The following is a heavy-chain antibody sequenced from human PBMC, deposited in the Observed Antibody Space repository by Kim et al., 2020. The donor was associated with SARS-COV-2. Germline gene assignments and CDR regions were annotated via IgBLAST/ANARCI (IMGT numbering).Heavy chain of an antibody. Sequence: SETLSLTCAVSGGSISSSNWWSWVRQPPGKGLEWIGEIYHSGSTNYNPSLKSRVTISVDKSKNQFSLKLSSVTAADTAVYYCARRYSGEGGNWFDPWGQGTLVTVSS. CDR3: ARRYSGEGGNWFDP. CDR2: IYHSGST. V-gene: IGHV4-4*02. CDR1: GGSISSSNW. J-gene: IGHJ5*02. D-gene: IGHD5-12*01.